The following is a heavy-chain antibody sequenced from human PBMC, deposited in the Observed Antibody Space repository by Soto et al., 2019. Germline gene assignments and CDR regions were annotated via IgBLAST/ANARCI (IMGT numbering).Heavy chain of an antibody. CDR2: IIPIFGTA. CDR3: ARDRKTYLVLYSSGWYRYRANLGPSYYYGMDV. Sequence: QVELVQSGAEVKKPGSSVKVSCKAYGGTFSSYAISWVRQAPGQGLEWIGGIIPIFGTANYAQKFQGRVRITADESTSNPYMALSSLVSEATAVYYCARDRKTYLVLYSSGWYRYRANLGPSYYYGMDVWGQGTTVTVSS. CDR1: GGTFSSYA. D-gene: IGHD6-19*01. J-gene: IGHJ6*02. V-gene: IGHV1-69*01.